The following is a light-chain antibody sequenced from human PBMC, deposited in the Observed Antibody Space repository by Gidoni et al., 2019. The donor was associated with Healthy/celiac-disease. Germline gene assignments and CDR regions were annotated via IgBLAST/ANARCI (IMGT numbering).Light chain of an antibody. CDR3: QQYNSYSYT. CDR1: QSISSW. Sequence: DIQMTQSPSTLSASLGDRVTITCRASQSISSWLAWYQQKPGKAPKLLIYKASSLESGVPSRFSGSGSGTEFPLTISSLQPDDFATYYCQQYNSYSYTFGQGTKLEIK. V-gene: IGKV1-5*03. CDR2: KAS. J-gene: IGKJ2*01.